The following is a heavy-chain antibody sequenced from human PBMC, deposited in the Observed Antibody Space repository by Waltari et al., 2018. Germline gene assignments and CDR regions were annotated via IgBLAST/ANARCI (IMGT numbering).Heavy chain of an antibody. CDR1: EFTVSRFS. CDR2: MKQDGSET. D-gene: IGHD6-19*01. J-gene: IGHJ4*02. Sequence: EVQLVESGGSVVQPGGSVRLSGSASEFTVSRFSMCWVRQAPGKGLEWVATMKQDGSETNYVDSVKGRFTISRDDANNSLYLQMNSLRAEDTALYYCTRGSGWYHYWGQGTLVTVSS. V-gene: IGHV3-7*04. CDR3: TRGSGWYHY.